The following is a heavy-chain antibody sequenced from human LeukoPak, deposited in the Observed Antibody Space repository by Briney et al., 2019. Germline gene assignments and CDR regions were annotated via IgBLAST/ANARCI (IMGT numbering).Heavy chain of an antibody. J-gene: IGHJ4*02. V-gene: IGHV3-30*19. CDR2: ISYDGSNK. D-gene: IGHD3-16*01. CDR1: GFTFSAYG. CDR3: ARDLGS. Sequence: GGSLRLSCAASGFTFSAYGMHWVRQAPGKGLEWVAVISYDGSNKYYADSVKGRFTISRDNSKNTLYLQMNSLRAEDTAVYYCARDLGSWGQGTLVTVSS.